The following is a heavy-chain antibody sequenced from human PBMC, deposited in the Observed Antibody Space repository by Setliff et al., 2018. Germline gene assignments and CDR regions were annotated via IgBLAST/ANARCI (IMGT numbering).Heavy chain of an antibody. V-gene: IGHV3-23*03. CDR2: VIQGGSG. CDR1: GFIFRDYT. J-gene: IGHJ4*02. Sequence: PGESLKISCAASGFIFRDYTMVWVRQVPGEGLEWVAGVIQGGSGVYADSVKGRSTISRDNSRNTFFLQMNNLRAEDAATYYCAKDRVNDGYWDFDSWGQGIVVTVSS. D-gene: IGHD1-1*01. CDR3: AKDRVNDGYWDFDS.